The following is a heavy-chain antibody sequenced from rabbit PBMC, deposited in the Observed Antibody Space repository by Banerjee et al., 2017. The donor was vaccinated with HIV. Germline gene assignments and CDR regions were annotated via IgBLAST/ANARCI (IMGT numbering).Heavy chain of an antibody. CDR3: ARAYVTTSAEYNL. D-gene: IGHD1-1*01. Sequence: QEQLEESGGDLVKPEGSLTLTCTASGFSFSNGYVMCWVRQAPGKGLEWIACINTISGDTVYATWAKGRFTISKASWTTVTLQMTSLTAADTASYFCARAYVTTSAEYNLWGQGTLVTVS. CDR2: INTISGDT. J-gene: IGHJ4*01. CDR1: GFSFSNGYV. V-gene: IGHV1S45*01.